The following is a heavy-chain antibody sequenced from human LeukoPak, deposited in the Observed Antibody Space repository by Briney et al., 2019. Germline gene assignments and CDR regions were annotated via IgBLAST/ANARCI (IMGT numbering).Heavy chain of an antibody. Sequence: TGGSLRLSCAASGFTFSSYGMHWVRQAPGKGLEWVAVISYDGSNKYYADSVKGRFTISRDNSKNTLYLQMNSLRAEDTAVYYSAKDLWQLALGYWGQGTLVTVSS. J-gene: IGHJ4*02. D-gene: IGHD6-6*01. V-gene: IGHV3-30*18. CDR2: ISYDGSNK. CDR3: AKDLWQLALGY. CDR1: GFTFSSYG.